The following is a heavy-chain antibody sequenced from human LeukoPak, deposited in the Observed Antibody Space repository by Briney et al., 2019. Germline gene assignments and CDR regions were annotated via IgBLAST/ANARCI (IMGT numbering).Heavy chain of an antibody. CDR1: GFTFSSYW. Sequence: PGGSLRLSCAASGFTFSSYWMSWVRQTPGKGLEWVANIKEDGSEIYYVDSVKGRFTISRDDAKNSLYLQMNSLRAEDTAVYHCARSGYASGSDQWGQGTLVTVSS. CDR3: ARSGYASGSDQ. CDR2: IKEDGSEI. J-gene: IGHJ1*01. D-gene: IGHD5-18*01. V-gene: IGHV3-7*01.